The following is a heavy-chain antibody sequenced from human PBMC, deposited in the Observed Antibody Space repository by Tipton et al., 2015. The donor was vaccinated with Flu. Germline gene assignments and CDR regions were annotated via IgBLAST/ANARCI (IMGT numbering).Heavy chain of an antibody. J-gene: IGHJ4*02. CDR2: AHYSGST. V-gene: IGHV4-59*08. CDR3: ARHDWDLPLDS. Sequence: TLSLTCTISGGSISNYYWSWIRQSPERGLEWIGFAHYSGSTNYNPSLKSRVTLSLDTSKQQFSLNLKSVTAAGTAVYYCARHDWDLPLDSWGQGALVIVSS. CDR1: GGSISNYY. D-gene: IGHD1-26*01.